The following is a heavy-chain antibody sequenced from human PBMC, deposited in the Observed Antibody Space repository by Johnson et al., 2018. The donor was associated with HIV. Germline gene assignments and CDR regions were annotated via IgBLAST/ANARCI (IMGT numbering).Heavy chain of an antibody. CDR1: GFTFSSYG. Sequence: QVQLVESGGGVVQPGRSLRLSCAASGFTFSSYGMHWVRQAPGKGLEWVAVIWYDGSNKYYADSVKGRFTISRDNSKNTLYLQMVSLRAEEMAVYYCARGALSPAAPDAFDIWGQGTMVTVSS. V-gene: IGHV3-33*01. D-gene: IGHD6-13*01. CDR3: ARGALSPAAPDAFDI. CDR2: IWYDGSNK. J-gene: IGHJ3*02.